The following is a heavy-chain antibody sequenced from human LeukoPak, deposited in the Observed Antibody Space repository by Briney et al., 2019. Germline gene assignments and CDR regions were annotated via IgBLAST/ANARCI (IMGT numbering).Heavy chain of an antibody. CDR1: GFTFSSYW. V-gene: IGHV3-7*03. CDR3: ARDLTHRRNYDSSGYQIVPAF. Sequence: GGSLRLSCAASGFTFSSYWMSWVRQAPGKGLEWVANIKQEGSEKYYVDSVKGRFTISRDNAKKSLYLQMNSLRSDDTAVYYCARDLTHRRNYDSSGYQIVPAFWGQGTLVTVSS. D-gene: IGHD3-22*01. CDR2: IKQEGSEK. J-gene: IGHJ4*02.